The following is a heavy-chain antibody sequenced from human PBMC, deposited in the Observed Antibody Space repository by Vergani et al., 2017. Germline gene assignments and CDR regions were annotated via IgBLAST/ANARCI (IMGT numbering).Heavy chain of an antibody. Sequence: EVQLVESGGGLVKPGGSLRLSCAASGFTFCSYSMNWVRQAPGKGLEWVSSISSSSSYIYYADSVKGRFTISRDNAKNSLYLQMNSLRAEDTAVYYCARDILIGYYYDSSGYGYWGQGTLVTVSS. J-gene: IGHJ4*02. D-gene: IGHD3-22*01. CDR1: GFTFCSYS. CDR2: ISSSSSYI. CDR3: ARDILIGYYYDSSGYGY. V-gene: IGHV3-21*01.